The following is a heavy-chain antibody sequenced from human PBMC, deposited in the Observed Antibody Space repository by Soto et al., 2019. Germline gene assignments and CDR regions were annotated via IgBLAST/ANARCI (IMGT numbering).Heavy chain of an antibody. CDR3: ARDREWLLRYYFDY. CDR1: GFTFSSYA. J-gene: IGHJ4*02. D-gene: IGHD3-3*01. V-gene: IGHV3-30-3*01. CDR2: ISYDGSDK. Sequence: GGSLRLSCAASGFTFSSYAMHWVRQAPGKGLEWVAVISYDGSDKYYADSVKGRFTISRDNSKNTLYLQMNSLRAEDTAVYYCARDREWLLRYYFDYWGQGTLVTVSS.